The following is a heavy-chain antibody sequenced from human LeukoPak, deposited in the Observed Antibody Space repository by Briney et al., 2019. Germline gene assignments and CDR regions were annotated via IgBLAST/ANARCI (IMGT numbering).Heavy chain of an antibody. CDR3: AKVGDYGDYALDY. J-gene: IGHJ4*02. D-gene: IGHD4-17*01. CDR2: ISGSGDST. V-gene: IGHV3-23*01. CDR1: GFTFSIYA. Sequence: TGGSLRLSCAASGFTFSIYAMTWVRQAPGKGLEWVSAISGSGDSTYYADSVKGRFTISRDNSKNTLYLQMNSLRAEDTAVYYCAKVGDYGDYALDYWGQGTLVTVSS.